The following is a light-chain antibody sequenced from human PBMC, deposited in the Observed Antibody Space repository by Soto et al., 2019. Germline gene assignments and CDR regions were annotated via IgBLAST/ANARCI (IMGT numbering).Light chain of an antibody. CDR2: AAS. J-gene: IGKJ1*01. CDR3: QQLSGYTGT. CDR1: QGISSF. V-gene: IGKV1-9*01. Sequence: DIQLTQSPSFLSASLGDRVTFTCRASQGISSFLAWYQHTPGKAPKLLIYAASTLQSGVPSRFSGSGSGREFTLTISSLQPEDFATYYRQQLSGYTGTFGQGNKVDIK.